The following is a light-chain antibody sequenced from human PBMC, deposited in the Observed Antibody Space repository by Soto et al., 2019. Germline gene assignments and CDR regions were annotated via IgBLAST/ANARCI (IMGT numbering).Light chain of an antibody. V-gene: IGKV3-11*01. CDR3: QQRSNWPPEIT. J-gene: IGKJ1*01. CDR2: DAS. Sequence: EIVLTQSPAPLSLFPGERATLSCRSSQSVSIYLAWYQQKPGQAPRLLIYDASNRATGIPARFSGSGSGTDFTLTLSSLEPEEFAVYYCQQRSNWPPEITFGQGTKVDI. CDR1: QSVSIY.